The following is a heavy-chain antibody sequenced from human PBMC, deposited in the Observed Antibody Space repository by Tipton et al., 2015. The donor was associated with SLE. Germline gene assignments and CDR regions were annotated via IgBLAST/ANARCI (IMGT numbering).Heavy chain of an antibody. CDR3: ASPSAVYSSGSDAFDI. D-gene: IGHD6-19*01. CDR1: GYSFTSYW. Sequence: QLVQSGAEVKKPGESLKISCKGSGYSFTSYWIGWVRQMPGKGLEWMGIIYPGDSDTSYRPSFQGQVTISADKSISAAYLQWSSLKASDTAMYYCASPSAVYSSGSDAFDIWGQGTIVTVSS. CDR2: IYPGDSDT. J-gene: IGHJ3*02. V-gene: IGHV5-51*01.